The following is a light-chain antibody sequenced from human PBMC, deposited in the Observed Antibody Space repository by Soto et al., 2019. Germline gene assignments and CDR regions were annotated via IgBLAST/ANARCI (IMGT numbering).Light chain of an antibody. Sequence: DIVMTQTPLSSPVTLGQPASISCRSSQILVHSDGNTYLSWLQQRPCQPPRLLIYKISSRFFGVPDRFSGSGAGTDFTLKISRVEAEDVGVYYCMQATQFPITFVPGTKVDIK. V-gene: IGKV2-24*01. CDR1: QILVHSDGNTY. CDR2: KIS. J-gene: IGKJ3*01. CDR3: MQATQFPIT.